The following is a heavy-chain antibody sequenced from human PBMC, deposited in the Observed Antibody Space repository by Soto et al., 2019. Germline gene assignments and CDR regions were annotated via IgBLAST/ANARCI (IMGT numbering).Heavy chain of an antibody. J-gene: IGHJ6*02. CDR2: IYYSGST. CDR3: ARGVRGARDYYYYYGMDV. D-gene: IGHD5-12*01. Sequence: XETLSLTCTVSGCSSSSYYWSWIRQPPGKGLEWIGYIYYSGSTNYNPSLKSRVTISVDTSKNQFSLKLSSVTAADTAVYYCARGVRGARDYYYYYGMDVWGQGPTVTVSS. CDR1: GCSSSSYY. V-gene: IGHV4-59*01.